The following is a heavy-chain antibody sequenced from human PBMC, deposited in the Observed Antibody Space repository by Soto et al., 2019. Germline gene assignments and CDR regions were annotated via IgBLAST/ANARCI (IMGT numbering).Heavy chain of an antibody. D-gene: IGHD1-1*01. CDR3: ASLTALTTADY. CDR2: INPSGGST. J-gene: IGHJ4*02. Sequence: QVQLVQSGAEVRKPGASVKVSCEASGYTFTSNYLLWVRESPGQGLEWMGIINPSGGSTTYSQKLQGRLTVTRDTSTSTVFMELSSLRSDDTAVYYCASLTALTTADYWGQGTLVTVSS. CDR1: GYTFTSNY. V-gene: IGHV1-46*03.